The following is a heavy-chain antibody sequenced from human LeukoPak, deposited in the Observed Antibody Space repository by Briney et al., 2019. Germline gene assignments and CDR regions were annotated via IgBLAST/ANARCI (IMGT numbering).Heavy chain of an antibody. Sequence: ASVKVSCKASGGTFSSYAISWVRQAPGQGLEWMGGTIPIFGTANYAQKFQGRVTITADESTSTAYMELSSLRSEDTAVYYCARYSGSHPRDYFDYWGQGTLVTVSS. V-gene: IGHV1-69*01. CDR3: ARYSGSHPRDYFDY. J-gene: IGHJ4*02. D-gene: IGHD1-26*01. CDR1: GGTFSSYA. CDR2: TIPIFGTA.